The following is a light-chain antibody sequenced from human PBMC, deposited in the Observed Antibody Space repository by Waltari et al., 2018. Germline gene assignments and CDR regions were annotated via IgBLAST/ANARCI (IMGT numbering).Light chain of an antibody. CDR2: SVS. Sequence: QSALTQPRSVSGSPGQSVTISCTGTSSDVGGSNHVSWDNKNTGQVPKPWMHSVSWRASWVPDRFSGSKAGNTASLTISGLQAEDAGDYFCCSYAGCYFWLFGGGTTLTVL. J-gene: IGLJ2*01. CDR3: CSYAGCYFWL. V-gene: IGLV2-11*01. CDR1: SSDVGGSNH.